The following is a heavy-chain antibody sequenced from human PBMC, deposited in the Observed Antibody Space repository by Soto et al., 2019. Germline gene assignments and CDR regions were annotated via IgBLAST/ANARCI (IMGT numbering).Heavy chain of an antibody. Sequence: QITLKESGPMLVKPTQTLTLTCTFSGFSLSTSGVGVGWIRQPPGNALEWLALIFWDDDKRYSPSLKSRLTITKDTSKNQGVLTMTNMDPVDTATYYCAHRRSLPLPVRYFDYWGQGTLVSVSS. V-gene: IGHV2-5*02. CDR3: AHRRSLPLPVRYFDY. D-gene: IGHD4-17*01. CDR2: IFWDDDK. CDR1: GFSLSTSGVG. J-gene: IGHJ4*02.